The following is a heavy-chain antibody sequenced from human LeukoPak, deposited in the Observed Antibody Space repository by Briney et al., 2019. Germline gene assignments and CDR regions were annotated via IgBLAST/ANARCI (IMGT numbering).Heavy chain of an antibody. Sequence: ASVKVSCKASGGTFSSYAISWVRQAPGQGLEWMGRIIPIFGTANYAQKFQGRVTITTDESTSTAYMELSSLRSEDTAVYYCARSNSKSYYYDSSGYYFDYWGQGTLVTVSS. V-gene: IGHV1-69*05. CDR3: ARSNSKSYYYDSSGYYFDY. J-gene: IGHJ4*02. CDR1: GGTFSSYA. D-gene: IGHD3-22*01. CDR2: IIPIFGTA.